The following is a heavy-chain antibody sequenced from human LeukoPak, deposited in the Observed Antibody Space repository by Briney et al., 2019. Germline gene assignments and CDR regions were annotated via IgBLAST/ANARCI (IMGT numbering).Heavy chain of an antibody. J-gene: IGHJ4*02. V-gene: IGHV1-2*03. CDR1: GGTFSNYA. D-gene: IGHD2-2*01. Sequence: LGASVKVSCKASGGTFSNYAINWVRQAPGQGFEWMGWINPNDGDTNYAQKFQGRVTMTRDTSISTAHMEVSRLRSDDTAVYYCARANFLYCSSSTCLFDYWSQGTLATVSS. CDR3: ARANFLYCSSSTCLFDY. CDR2: INPNDGDT.